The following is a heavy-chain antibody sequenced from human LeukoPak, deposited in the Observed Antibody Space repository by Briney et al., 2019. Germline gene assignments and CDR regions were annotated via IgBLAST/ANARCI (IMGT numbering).Heavy chain of an antibody. CDR2: IYYSGST. V-gene: IGHV4-31*03. CDR1: GGSISSGGYY. Sequence: KPSETLSLTCTVSGGSISSGGYYWSWIRQHPGKGLEWIGYIYYSGSTYYNPSLKSRVTISVDTSKNQFSLKLSSVTAADTAVYYCARSRASTYCSGGSCYARYFDYWGQGTLVTVPS. CDR3: ARSRASTYCSGGSCYARYFDY. D-gene: IGHD2-15*01. J-gene: IGHJ4*02.